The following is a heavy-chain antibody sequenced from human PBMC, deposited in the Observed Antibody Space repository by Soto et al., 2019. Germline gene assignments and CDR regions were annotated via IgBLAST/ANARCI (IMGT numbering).Heavy chain of an antibody. V-gene: IGHV1-69*13. J-gene: IGHJ5*02. Sequence: SVKVSCKASGGTFSSYAISWVRQAPGQGLEWMGGIIPIFGTANYAQKFQGRVTITADESTSTAYMELSSLRSEDTAVYYCARDTVTMVRGNPDSFPGAWRQGTLVTVSS. D-gene: IGHD3-10*01. CDR2: IIPIFGTA. CDR1: GGTFSSYA. CDR3: ARDTVTMVRGNPDSFPGA.